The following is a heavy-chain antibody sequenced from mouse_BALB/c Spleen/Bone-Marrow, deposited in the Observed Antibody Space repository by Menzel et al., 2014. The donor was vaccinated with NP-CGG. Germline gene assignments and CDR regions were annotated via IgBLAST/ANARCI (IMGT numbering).Heavy chain of an antibody. CDR1: GFTFSSYY. D-gene: IGHD2-1*01. CDR2: INSNGGST. CDR3: ARRMIIYGNPYYFDY. J-gene: IGHJ2*01. V-gene: IGHV5-6-2*01. Sequence: DVHLVESGGGLVKLGGSLKLSCAASGFTFSSYYMSWVRQTPEKRLELIAAINSNGGSTYYPDTVKGRFTISRDNVKNTLYLQMSSLKSEDTALYYCARRMIIYGNPYYFDYWGQGTTLTVSS.